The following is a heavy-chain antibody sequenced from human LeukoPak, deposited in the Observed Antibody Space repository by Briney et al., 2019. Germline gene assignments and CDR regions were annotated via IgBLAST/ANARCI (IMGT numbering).Heavy chain of an antibody. D-gene: IGHD2-15*01. CDR2: ISGSGCST. V-gene: IGHV3-23*01. Sequence: GGSLRLSCAASGFTFSSYAMSWVRQAAGKGLEWVSAISGSGCSTYYADSVKGRFTISRDNSKHTLYLQMNSLRAEDTAVYYCARGCSGGSCPFDYWGQGTLVTVSS. CDR1: GFTFSSYA. CDR3: ARGCSGGSCPFDY. J-gene: IGHJ4*02.